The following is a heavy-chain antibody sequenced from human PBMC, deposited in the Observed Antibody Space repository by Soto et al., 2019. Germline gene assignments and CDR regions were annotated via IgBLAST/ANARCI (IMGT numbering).Heavy chain of an antibody. CDR1: GYTFTGYY. CDR3: ARDCGGDCSDYYGMDV. D-gene: IGHD2-21*02. Sequence: ASVKVSCKASGYTFTGYYMHRVRQAPGQGLEWMGWINPNSGGTNYAQKFQGWVTMTRDPSISTAYMELSRLRSDDTAVYYCARDCGGDCSDYYGMDVWGQGTTVTVSS. CDR2: INPNSGGT. V-gene: IGHV1-2*04. J-gene: IGHJ6*02.